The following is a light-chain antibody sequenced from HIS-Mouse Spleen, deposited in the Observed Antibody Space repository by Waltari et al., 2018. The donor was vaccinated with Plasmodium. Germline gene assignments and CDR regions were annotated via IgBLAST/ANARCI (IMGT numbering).Light chain of an antibody. CDR2: KAS. Sequence: DIKMTQSPSTLSASVGDRVTITCRASQSISSWLAWYQQTPGKAPKLLIYKASSLGSGVPSRFSGIGSGTEFTLTISSLQPDDFATYYCQQYNSYSWTFGQGTKVEIK. V-gene: IGKV1-5*03. J-gene: IGKJ1*01. CDR3: QQYNSYSWT. CDR1: QSISSW.